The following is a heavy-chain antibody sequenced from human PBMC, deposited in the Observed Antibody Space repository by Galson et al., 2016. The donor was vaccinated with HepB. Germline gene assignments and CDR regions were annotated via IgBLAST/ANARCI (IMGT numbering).Heavy chain of an antibody. CDR1: GFTFSGSA. CDR2: IRSKANSYAT. D-gene: IGHD5-18*01. Sequence: SLRLSCAASGFTFSGSAMHWVRQASGKGLEWVGRIRSKANSYATAYAASVKGRFTISRDDSKNTAYLQMNSLKTEDTPVYYCTRHRGYSSSSDEKNDYWGQGTLVTVSS. CDR3: TRHRGYSSSSDEKNDY. V-gene: IGHV3-73*01. J-gene: IGHJ4*02.